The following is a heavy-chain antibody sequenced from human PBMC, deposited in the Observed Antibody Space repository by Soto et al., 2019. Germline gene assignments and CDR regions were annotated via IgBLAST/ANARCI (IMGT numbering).Heavy chain of an antibody. J-gene: IGHJ4*03. CDR2: ISAYNGNT. CDR3: ARDDCSGGSCYLDY. D-gene: IGHD2-15*01. CDR1: GYTFTSYG. Sequence: ASVKVSCKASGYTFTSYGISWVRQAPGQGLEWMGWISAYNGNTNYAQKLQGRVTMTTDTSTSTAYMELRSLRSDDTAVYCCARDDCSGGSCYLDYWGQGTTVTVSS. V-gene: IGHV1-18*01.